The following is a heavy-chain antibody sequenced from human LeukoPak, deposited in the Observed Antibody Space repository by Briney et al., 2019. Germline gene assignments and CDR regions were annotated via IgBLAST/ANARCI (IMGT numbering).Heavy chain of an antibody. CDR3: AVVVAAA. CDR2: INPIGGST. D-gene: IGHD2-15*01. V-gene: IGHV1-46*01. Sequence: GASVKVSCKASGYTFTSYYLHWVRQAPGQGLEWMGIINPIGGSTTYAQKLQGRVTMTRDTSTSTVYMELSSLRSEDTAVYYCAVVVAAAWGQGTLVTVSS. CDR1: GYTFTSYY. J-gene: IGHJ5*02.